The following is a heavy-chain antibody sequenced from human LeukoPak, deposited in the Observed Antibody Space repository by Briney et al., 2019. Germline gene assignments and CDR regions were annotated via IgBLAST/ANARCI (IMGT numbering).Heavy chain of an antibody. CDR3: ARSRRETYCSSTSRAKYYFDY. Sequence: SETLSLTCAVYGGSFSGYYWSWIRQPPGKGLEWIGEINHSGSTNYNPSLKSRVTISVDTSKNQFSLKLSSVTAADTAVYYCARSRRETYCSSTSRAKYYFDYWGQGTLVTVSS. V-gene: IGHV4-34*01. CDR2: INHSGST. D-gene: IGHD2-2*01. CDR1: GGSFSGYY. J-gene: IGHJ4*02.